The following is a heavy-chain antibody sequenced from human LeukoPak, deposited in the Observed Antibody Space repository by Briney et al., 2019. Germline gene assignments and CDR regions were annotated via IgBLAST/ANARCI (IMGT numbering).Heavy chain of an antibody. J-gene: IGHJ3*02. D-gene: IGHD2-21*01. Sequence: TSETLSLTCNVSGGSIRGYYWSWIRQPPGKGLEWIGYIYSSGSTNYNPSLKSRVTMSVDTSKNQFSLKVSSVTAADTAVYYCARERHISSDAFDIWGQGTMVIVSS. V-gene: IGHV4-59*01. CDR2: IYSSGST. CDR1: GGSIRGYY. CDR3: ARERHISSDAFDI.